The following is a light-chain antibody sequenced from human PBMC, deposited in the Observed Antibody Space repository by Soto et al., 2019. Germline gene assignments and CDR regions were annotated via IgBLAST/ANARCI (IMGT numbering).Light chain of an antibody. CDR2: GAS. V-gene: IGKV3D-15*01. CDR1: QSVSSN. CDR3: QQYDRWYT. J-gene: IGKJ5*01. Sequence: EIVMTQSPATLSVSPGERATLSCRASQSVSSNLAWYQQKPGQAPRLLIYGASSRATGIPDRFSGSGSGTEFTLTISGLQPDDFATYYCQQYDRWYTFGPGTRLEI.